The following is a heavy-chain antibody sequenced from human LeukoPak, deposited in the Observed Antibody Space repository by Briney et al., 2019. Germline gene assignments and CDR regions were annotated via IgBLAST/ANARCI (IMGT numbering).Heavy chain of an antibody. Sequence: SETLSLTCTVSGGSISSYYWSWIRQPPGKGLEWIGYIYYSGSTNYNPSLKSRVTISVDTSKNQFSLKLSSVTAAETAMYYCARSNYCGGDCYSWDYWGQGTLVTVSS. CDR2: IYYSGST. CDR1: GGSISSYY. J-gene: IGHJ4*02. V-gene: IGHV4-59*08. CDR3: ARSNYCGGDCYSWDY. D-gene: IGHD2-21*02.